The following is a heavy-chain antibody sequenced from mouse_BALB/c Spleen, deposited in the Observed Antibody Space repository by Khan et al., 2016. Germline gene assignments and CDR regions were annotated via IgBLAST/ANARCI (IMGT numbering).Heavy chain of an antibody. CDR3: ARSYYDSWVVY. J-gene: IGHJ3*01. Sequence: VQLKQSGAELVKPGASVKLSCTASGFNIKDTYMHWMIQRPEQGLEWIGRIDPANDNTKYDPKFQGKATITADTSSNTAYLQLSSLTSEDTAVYYCARSYYDSWVVYWGQGTLVTVSA. CDR2: IDPANDNT. CDR1: GFNIKDTY. D-gene: IGHD2-4*01. V-gene: IGHV14-3*02.